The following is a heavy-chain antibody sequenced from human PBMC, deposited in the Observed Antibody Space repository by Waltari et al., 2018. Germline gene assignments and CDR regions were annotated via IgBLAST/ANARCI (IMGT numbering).Heavy chain of an antibody. CDR1: GYTFTSYD. Sequence: QVQLVQSGAEVKKPGASVKVSCKASGYTFTSYDIHWVRQATGQGLEWMGWMNPNSGNTGYAQKFQGRVTITRNTSISTAYMELSSLRSEDTAVYYCARVNQEDDYIWGSYRYFDYWGQGTLVTVSS. CDR3: ARVNQEDDYIWGSYRYFDY. V-gene: IGHV1-8*03. D-gene: IGHD3-16*02. CDR2: MNPNSGNT. J-gene: IGHJ4*02.